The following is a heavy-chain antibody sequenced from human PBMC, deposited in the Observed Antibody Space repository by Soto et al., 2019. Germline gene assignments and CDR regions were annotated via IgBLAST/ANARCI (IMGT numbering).Heavy chain of an antibody. J-gene: IGHJ4*02. Sequence: QVQLVQSGAEVKKPGASVKVSCKASGYTFTGYYMHWVRQAPGQGLEWMGWINPNSGGTNYAQKFQGRVTMTGDTSISTAYMELSRLRSDDTAVYYCAREIYDYVWGSYRLFDYWGQGTLVTVSS. CDR3: AREIYDYVWGSYRLFDY. V-gene: IGHV1-2*02. CDR1: GYTFTGYY. D-gene: IGHD3-16*02. CDR2: INPNSGGT.